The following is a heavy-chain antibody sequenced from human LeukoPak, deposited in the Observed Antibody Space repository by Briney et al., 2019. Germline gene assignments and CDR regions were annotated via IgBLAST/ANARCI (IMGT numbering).Heavy chain of an antibody. D-gene: IGHD3-22*01. J-gene: IGHJ6*02. CDR3: ARDGHYYDSSGYYALISYYYYGMDV. CDR1: GFTFSSYG. Sequence: PGGSLRLSCAASGFTFSSYGMHWVRQAPGKGLEWVAIIWYDGSNKYYADSVKGRFTISRDNSKNTLYLQMNSLRAEDTAVYYCARDGHYYDSSGYYALISYYYYGMDVWGQGTTVTVSS. V-gene: IGHV3-33*01. CDR2: IWYDGSNK.